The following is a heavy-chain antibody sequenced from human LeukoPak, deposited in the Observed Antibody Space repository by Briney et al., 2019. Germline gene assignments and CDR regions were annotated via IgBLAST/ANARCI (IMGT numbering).Heavy chain of an antibody. J-gene: IGHJ4*02. D-gene: IGHD6-19*01. V-gene: IGHV1-2*04. CDR1: GYTFTGYY. CDR2: INPNSGGT. Sequence: ASVKVSCKASGYTFTGYYMHWVRQAPGQGLEWMGWINPNSGGTNYAQKFQGWVTMTRDTSISTAYMELSRLRPDDTAVYYCARGDVLGIAVAGPLYFDYWGQGTLVTVSS. CDR3: ARGDVLGIAVAGPLYFDY.